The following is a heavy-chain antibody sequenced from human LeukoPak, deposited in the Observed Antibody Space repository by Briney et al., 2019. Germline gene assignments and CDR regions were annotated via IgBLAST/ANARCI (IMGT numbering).Heavy chain of an antibody. Sequence: PSETLSLTCTVSGGSISNKNFYWGWIRQPPGKGLEWVGSIYFTGSTYYHPSLESRVTISVDTSKNQFSLKVSAVTAADTAVYHCAKSRGRGSFDHWGQGTLVIVSS. V-gene: IGHV4-39*01. CDR3: AKSRGRGSFDH. J-gene: IGHJ5*02. D-gene: IGHD5-24*01. CDR1: GGSISNKNFY. CDR2: IYFTGST.